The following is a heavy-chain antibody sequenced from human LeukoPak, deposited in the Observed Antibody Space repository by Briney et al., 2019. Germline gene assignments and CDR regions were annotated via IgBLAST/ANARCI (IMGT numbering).Heavy chain of an antibody. J-gene: IGHJ4*02. CDR3: ARDPYSGSFDY. CDR2: ISSSGSTI. V-gene: IGHV3-48*04. CDR1: GFTFSSYW. D-gene: IGHD1-26*01. Sequence: GGSLRLSCAASGFTFSSYWMHWVRQAPGKGLVWVSYISSSGSTIYYADSVKGRFTISRDNAKNSLYLQMNSLRAEDTAVYYCARDPYSGSFDYWGQGTLVTVSS.